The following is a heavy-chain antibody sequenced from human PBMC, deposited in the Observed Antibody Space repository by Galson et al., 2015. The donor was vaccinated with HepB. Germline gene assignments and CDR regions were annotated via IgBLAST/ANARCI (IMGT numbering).Heavy chain of an antibody. CDR1: GFTFDDYA. J-gene: IGHJ5*02. D-gene: IGHD2-2*01. CDR3: TTPGIVVVPAAMRRGYWFDP. CDR2: IRSKANSYTT. Sequence: SLRLSCAASGFTFDDYAMHWVRQASGKGLEWVGRIRSKANSYTTAYAASVKGRFTISRDDSKNTAYLQMNSLKTEDTAVYYCTTPGIVVVPAAMRRGYWFDPWGQGTLVTVSS. V-gene: IGHV3-73*01.